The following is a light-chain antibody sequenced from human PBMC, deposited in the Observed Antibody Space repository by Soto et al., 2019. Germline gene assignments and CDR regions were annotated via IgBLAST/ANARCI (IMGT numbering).Light chain of an antibody. CDR1: QTISSW. CDR2: KAS. Sequence: DIQMTQSPSTLSVSVGDRVTITCGASQTISSWFAWYQQKPGKAPKLLTYKASTLKSGVPSRSSGSGPGTEFTLTISSLQPDDFATYYCQHYNSYSEAFGPGTKWIS. CDR3: QHYNSYSEA. J-gene: IGKJ3*01. V-gene: IGKV1-5*03.